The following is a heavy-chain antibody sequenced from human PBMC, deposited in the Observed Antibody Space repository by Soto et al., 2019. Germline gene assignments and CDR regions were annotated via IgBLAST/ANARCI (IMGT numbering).Heavy chain of an antibody. J-gene: IGHJ4*02. CDR2: IYYSGST. D-gene: IGHD3-10*01. CDR1: GGSISSYY. CDR3: ARGPGLWFGELFFDY. Sequence: QVQLQESGPGLVKPSETLSLTCTVSGGSISSYYWSWIRQPPGKGLEWIGYIYYSGSTNYNPAVKSRVTISVDTSKNQFSLKLSSVTAADTAVYYCARGPGLWFGELFFDYWGQGTLVTVSS. V-gene: IGHV4-59*08.